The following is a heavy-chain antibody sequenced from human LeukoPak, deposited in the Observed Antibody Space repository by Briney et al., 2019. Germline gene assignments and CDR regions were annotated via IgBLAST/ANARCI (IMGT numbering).Heavy chain of an antibody. D-gene: IGHD4-23*01. CDR1: GFTFRTYW. J-gene: IGHJ4*02. V-gene: IGHV3-7*01. CDR2: MKEDGGEI. Sequence: GGSLRLSCAASGFTFRTYWMAWVPQAPGKGLEWVANMKEDGGEINYVDSVKGRFTISRDNAKNSLFLQMNSLRVEDTAVYYCARDRGYSTFDYWGQGTLVTVSS. CDR3: ARDRGYSTFDY.